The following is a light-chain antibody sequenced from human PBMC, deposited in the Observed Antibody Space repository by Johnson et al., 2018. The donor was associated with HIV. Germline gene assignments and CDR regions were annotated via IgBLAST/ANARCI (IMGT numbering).Light chain of an antibody. CDR1: SSNIGNNY. CDR2: ENN. V-gene: IGLV1-51*02. J-gene: IGLJ1*01. Sequence: SVLTQPPSVSAAPGQKVTISCSGSSSNIGNNYVSWYQQLPGTAPTLLIYENNKRPSGIPDRFSGSQSGTSATLGITGLQTGDEADYYCGTWDSSLSAGVFGTGTKVTVL. CDR3: GTWDSSLSAGV.